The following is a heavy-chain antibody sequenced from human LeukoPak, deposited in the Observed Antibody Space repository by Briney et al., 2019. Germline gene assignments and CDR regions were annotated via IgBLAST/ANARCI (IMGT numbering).Heavy chain of an antibody. V-gene: IGHV4-34*01. Sequence: SETLSLTCAVYGGSLSGYYWSWIRQPPGKGLEWIGEINHSGSTNYNPSLKSRVTISVDTSKNQFSLKLSSVTAADTAVYYCARESGFSTYYYGSSGSRVWYNWFDPWGQGTLVTVSS. CDR3: ARESGFSTYYYGSSGSRVWYNWFDP. J-gene: IGHJ5*02. D-gene: IGHD3-22*01. CDR2: INHSGST. CDR1: GGSLSGYY.